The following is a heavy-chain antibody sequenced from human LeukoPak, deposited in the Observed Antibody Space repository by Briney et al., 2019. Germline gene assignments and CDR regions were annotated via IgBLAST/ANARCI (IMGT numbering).Heavy chain of an antibody. Sequence: ASVKVSCKASGGTFSSYAISWVRQAPGQGLEWMGGIIPIFGTANYAQKFQGRVTITADKSTSTAYMELSSLRSEDTAVYYCARAWGGSGSYSWYFDYWGQGTLVTVSS. CDR2: IIPIFGTA. D-gene: IGHD3-10*01. CDR1: GGTFSSYA. J-gene: IGHJ4*02. V-gene: IGHV1-69*06. CDR3: ARAWGGSGSYSWYFDY.